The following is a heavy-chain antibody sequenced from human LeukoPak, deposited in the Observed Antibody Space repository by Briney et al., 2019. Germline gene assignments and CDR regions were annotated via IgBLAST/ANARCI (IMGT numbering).Heavy chain of an antibody. J-gene: IGHJ4*02. CDR2: IHYSGSA. CDR1: GISITTYY. D-gene: IGHD1-26*01. CDR3: ARDIREVGESHYFDY. Sequence: PSETLSLTCTVSGISITTYYWSWIRQPPGKGLEWIGLIHYSGSATYNPSLKSRVTISIDTSKNQFSLHLSSVTAADTAVYCCARDIREVGESHYFDYWGQGILVTVTS. V-gene: IGHV4-59*01.